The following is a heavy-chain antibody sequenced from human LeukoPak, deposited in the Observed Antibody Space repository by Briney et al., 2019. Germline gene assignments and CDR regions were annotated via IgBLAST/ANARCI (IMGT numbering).Heavy chain of an antibody. D-gene: IGHD2/OR15-2a*01. CDR1: GFTFSDHY. CDR2: TRNKANSYTT. V-gene: IGHV3-72*01. Sequence: GGSLRLSCAASGFTFSDHYMDWVRQAPGKGLEWVGRTRNKANSYTTEYAASVKGRFTISRDDSKNSLYLQMNSLKTEDTAVYYCARGKNSFDSWGHGTMVTVSS. CDR3: ARGKNSFDS. J-gene: IGHJ3*02.